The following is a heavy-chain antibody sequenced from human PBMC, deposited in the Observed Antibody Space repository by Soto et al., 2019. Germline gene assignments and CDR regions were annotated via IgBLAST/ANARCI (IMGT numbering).Heavy chain of an antibody. D-gene: IGHD6-13*01. CDR1: GYIFTSYG. CDR3: ARESFISSAGTYYFDY. Sequence: ASVKVSCKASGYIFTSYGISWVRQAPGQGLEWMGWISGYSDNTNYAQNLQGRVAMTTDTSTSTAYMELRSLRSDDTAVYYCARESFISSAGTYYFDYWGQGNQVTFSS. J-gene: IGHJ4*02. CDR2: ISGYSDNT. V-gene: IGHV1-18*01.